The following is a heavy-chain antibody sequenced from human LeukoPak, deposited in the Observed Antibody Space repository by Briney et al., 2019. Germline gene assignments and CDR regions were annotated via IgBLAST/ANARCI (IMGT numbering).Heavy chain of an antibody. D-gene: IGHD3-10*01. Sequence: QPGGSLRLSCAASGFTFGNYAMTWVRQAPGKGLEWVSILSGSGGATYYADSVKGRFTISRDNSENTLFLQMNNLGAEDTAVYYCAKKRVITTPDAIDWYFDLWGRGTLVTVSS. J-gene: IGHJ2*01. V-gene: IGHV3-23*01. CDR3: AKKRVITTPDAIDWYFDL. CDR2: LSGSGGAT. CDR1: GFTFGNYA.